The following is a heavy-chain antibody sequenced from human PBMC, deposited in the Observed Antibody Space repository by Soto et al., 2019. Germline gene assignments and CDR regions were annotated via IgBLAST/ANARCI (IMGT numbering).Heavy chain of an antibody. Sequence: SETLSLTCTVSGGSIRSSDYYWGWIRQPPGEGLEWIANINDGGSAYYNPSLRSRVTISVDTSKNQFSLNLTSVTAADTAVYYCARLGGYYQAFDQWGQGSLVTSPQ. CDR1: GGSIRSSDYY. J-gene: IGHJ4*02. CDR2: INDGGSA. V-gene: IGHV4-39*01. CDR3: ARLGGYYQAFDQ. D-gene: IGHD3-22*01.